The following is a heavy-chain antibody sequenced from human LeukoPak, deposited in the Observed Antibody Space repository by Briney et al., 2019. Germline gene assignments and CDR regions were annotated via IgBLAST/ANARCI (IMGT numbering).Heavy chain of an antibody. CDR1: GGSISSYY. CDR3: ARAGTYYYDSMADY. V-gene: IGHV4-59*01. CDR2: IYYSGST. Sequence: PSETLSLTCTVSGGSISSYYWSWIRQPPGKGLEWIGYIYYSGSTNYNPSLKSRVTISVDTSKNQSSLKLSSVTAADTAVYYCARAGTYYYDSMADYWGQGTLVTVSS. J-gene: IGHJ4*02. D-gene: IGHD3-22*01.